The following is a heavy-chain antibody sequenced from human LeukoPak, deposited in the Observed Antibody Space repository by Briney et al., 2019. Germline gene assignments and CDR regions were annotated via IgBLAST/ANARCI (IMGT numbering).Heavy chain of an antibody. V-gene: IGHV4-39*06. CDR1: GGSISSSSYY. J-gene: IGHJ6*03. D-gene: IGHD6-19*01. CDR3: ARVGSSGWPYYYYYMDV. CDR2: IYYSGST. Sequence: PSETLSLTCTVSGGSISSSSYYWGWIRQPPGKGLEWIGSIYYSGSTYYNPPLKSRVTISVDTSKNQFALKLSSVTAADTAVYYCARVGSSGWPYYYYYMDVWGKGTTVTVSS.